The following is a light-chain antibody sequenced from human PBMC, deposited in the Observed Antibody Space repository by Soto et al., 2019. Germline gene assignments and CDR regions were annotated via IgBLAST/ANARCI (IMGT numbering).Light chain of an antibody. V-gene: IGKV3-20*01. J-gene: IGKJ4*01. CDR2: GAS. CDR1: QSVNSKY. Sequence: EIVLTQSPSTLSLSPGERASLSCRASQSVNSKYLAWYQQKPGQAPRLVIYGASNRATGLPDRFSGSGSVTDFTLTISRLEPEDFAFYYCHHYGSSFGGGTRVEFK. CDR3: HHYGSS.